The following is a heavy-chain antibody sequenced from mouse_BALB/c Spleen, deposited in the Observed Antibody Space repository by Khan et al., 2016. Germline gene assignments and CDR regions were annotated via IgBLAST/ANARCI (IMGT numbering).Heavy chain of an antibody. J-gene: IGHJ2*01. Sequence: VQLQQSGAELVKPGASVKLSCTASGFNIQDTYIHWVRQRPEQGLDWIGRIDPTNDNTKYDPKFQGKANITVDTSSNTAYLQLNSLTYEDTAVSYCSRMSSVYYWGQGTTLTVSS. V-gene: IGHV14-3*02. CDR3: SRMSSVYY. CDR2: IDPTNDNT. CDR1: GFNIQDTY.